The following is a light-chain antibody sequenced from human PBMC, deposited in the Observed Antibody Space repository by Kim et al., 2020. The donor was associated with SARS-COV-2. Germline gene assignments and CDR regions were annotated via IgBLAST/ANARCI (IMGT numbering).Light chain of an antibody. CDR2: EVT. CDR3: FSYGGRSTYV. Sequence: GQSITLSCTRTTTDVGYYDLVSWYQQKPGKAPTLIIYEVTKRPSGISTRFSGSKSGNTASLTISGLQAEDEADYYCFSYGGRSTYVFGTGTKVTVL. CDR1: TTDVGYYDL. J-gene: IGLJ1*01. V-gene: IGLV2-23*02.